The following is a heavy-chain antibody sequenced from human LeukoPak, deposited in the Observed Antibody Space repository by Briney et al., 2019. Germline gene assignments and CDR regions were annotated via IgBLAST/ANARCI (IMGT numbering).Heavy chain of an antibody. CDR3: ARDLPPYYYDSSGL. CDR1: GFTFSSYW. D-gene: IGHD3-22*01. V-gene: IGHV3-66*01. J-gene: IGHJ4*02. CDR2: IYSGGST. Sequence: GGSLRLSCAASGFTFSSYWMSWVRQAPGKGLEWVSVIYSGGSTYYADSVKGRFTISRDNSKNTLYLQMNSLRAEDTAVYYCARDLPPYYYDSSGLGGQGTLVTVSS.